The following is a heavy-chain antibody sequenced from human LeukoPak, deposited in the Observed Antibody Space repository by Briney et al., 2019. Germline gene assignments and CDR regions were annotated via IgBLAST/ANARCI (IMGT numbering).Heavy chain of an antibody. V-gene: IGHV1-2*02. CDR2: INPNSGGT. CDR1: GYTFTGYY. Sequence: GASVKVSCKASGYTFTGYYMHWVRQAPGQGLEWMGWINPNSGGTNYAQKFQGRVTMTRDTSISTAYMELSRLRSDDTAVYYCARYSSGREYYYMDVWGKGTTVTVSS. CDR3: ARYSSGREYYYMDV. J-gene: IGHJ6*03. D-gene: IGHD6-19*01.